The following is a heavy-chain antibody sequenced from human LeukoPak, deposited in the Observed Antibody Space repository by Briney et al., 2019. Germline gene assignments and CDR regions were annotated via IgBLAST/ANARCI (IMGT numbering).Heavy chain of an antibody. V-gene: IGHV3-74*01. D-gene: IGHD1-14*01. J-gene: IGHJ3*02. CDR3: TEPFGDAFDI. CDR2: INSGRSNT. CDR1: GFTFCNYW. Sequence: GGSLRLSCSGSGFTFCNYWMHWVRQAPGNGLVWVSHINSGRSNTNYADSVKGRFTISRDNAKNTLYLQMNSLRAENTAVYYCTEPFGDAFDIWGQGTMVTVSS.